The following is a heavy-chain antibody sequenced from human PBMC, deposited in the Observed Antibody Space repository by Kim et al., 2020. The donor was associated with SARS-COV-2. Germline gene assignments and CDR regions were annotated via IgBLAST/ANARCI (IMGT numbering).Heavy chain of an antibody. CDR2: IYSGGSST. J-gene: IGHJ4*02. Sequence: GGSLRLSCAASGFTFSSYAMSWVRQAPGKGLEWVSVIYSGGSSTYYADSVKGRFTISRDNSKNTLYLQMNSLRAEDTAVYYCAKGSIAVAGIAIFDYWGQGTLVTVSS. D-gene: IGHD6-19*01. CDR1: GFTFSSYA. V-gene: IGHV3-23*03. CDR3: AKGSIAVAGIAIFDY.